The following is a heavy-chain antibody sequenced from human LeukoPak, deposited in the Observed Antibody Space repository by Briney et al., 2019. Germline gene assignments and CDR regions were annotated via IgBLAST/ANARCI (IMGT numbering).Heavy chain of an antibody. CDR3: ARDRKLIYGGNPESAFDI. CDR1: GYTFTSYG. D-gene: IGHD4-23*01. Sequence: ASVKVSCKASGYTFTSYGISWVRQAPGQGLEWMGWISAYNGKTNYAQKLQGRVTMTTDTSTSTAYMELRSLRSDDTAVYYCARDRKLIYGGNPESAFDIWGQGTMVTVSS. J-gene: IGHJ3*02. CDR2: ISAYNGKT. V-gene: IGHV1-18*01.